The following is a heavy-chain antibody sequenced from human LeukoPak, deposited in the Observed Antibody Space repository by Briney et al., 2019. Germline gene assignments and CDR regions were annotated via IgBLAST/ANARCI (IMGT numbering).Heavy chain of an antibody. CDR1: GFTFSNAW. D-gene: IGHD3-10*01. J-gene: IGHJ3*02. CDR3: TTDWGAMVRGVYDAFDI. Sequence: GGSLRLSCAASGFTFSNAWMSWVRQAPGKRLEWVGRIKSKTDGGTTDYAAPVKGRFTISRDDSKNTLYLQMNSLKTEDTAVYYCTTDWGAMVRGVYDAFDIWGQGTMVTVSS. CDR2: IKSKTDGGTT. V-gene: IGHV3-15*01.